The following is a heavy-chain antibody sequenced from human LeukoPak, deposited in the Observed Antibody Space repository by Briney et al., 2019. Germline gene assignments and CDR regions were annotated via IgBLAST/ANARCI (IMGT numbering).Heavy chain of an antibody. CDR3: AKCSTPAYTTGWCNWIDP. CDR1: GFTFTSDA. D-gene: IGHD6-19*01. J-gene: IGHJ5*02. Sequence: GGSLRLSCVASGFTFTSDAMNWVRQAPGKGLEWVSSTVSRGTTQYAGSVKGRFTVSRDTSKNTLYLQMNSLRADDTAVYYCAKCSTPAYTTGWCNWIDPWGQGTLVTVSS. V-gene: IGHV3-23*01. CDR2: TVSRGTT.